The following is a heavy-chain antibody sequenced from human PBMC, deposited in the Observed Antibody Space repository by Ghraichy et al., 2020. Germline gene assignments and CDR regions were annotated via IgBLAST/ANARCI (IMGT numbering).Heavy chain of an antibody. CDR1: GFTFSSYA. J-gene: IGHJ5*02. D-gene: IGHD6-19*01. CDR3: ARDKSPIAVAFGWFDP. CDR2: ISYDGSNK. Sequence: RGSLRLSCAASGFTFSSYAMHWVRQAPGKGLEWVAVISYDGSNKYYADSVKGRFTISRDNSKNTLYLQMNSLRAEDTAVYYCARDKSPIAVAFGWFDPWGQGTLVTVSS. V-gene: IGHV3-30-3*01.